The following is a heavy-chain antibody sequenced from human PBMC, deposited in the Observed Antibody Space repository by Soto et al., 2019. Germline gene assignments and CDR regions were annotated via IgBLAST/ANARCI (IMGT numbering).Heavy chain of an antibody. CDR3: ARDDQPPEAFVVRGVIMSYYYYYMDV. D-gene: IGHD3-10*01. J-gene: IGHJ6*03. CDR1: GFTFSSYS. CDR2: ISSSSSYI. V-gene: IGHV3-21*01. Sequence: GGSLRLSCAASGFTFSSYSMNWVRQAPGKGLEWVSSISSSSSYIYYADSVKGRFTISRDNAKNSLYLQMNSLRAEDTAVYYCARDDQPPEAFVVRGVIMSYYYYYMDVWGKGTTVTVSS.